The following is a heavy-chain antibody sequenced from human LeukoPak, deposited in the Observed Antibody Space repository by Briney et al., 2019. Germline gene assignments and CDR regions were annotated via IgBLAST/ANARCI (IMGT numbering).Heavy chain of an antibody. V-gene: IGHV3-53*01. D-gene: IGHD3-22*01. CDR1: EFTVSSNY. Sequence: GGSLRLSCAASEFTVSSNYMSWVRQAPGKGLEWVSVIYSGGSTYYADSVKGRFTISRDNSKNTLYLQMNSLRAEDTAVYYCARGYYYDSSGYFPFDYWGQGTLVTVSS. CDR2: IYSGGST. J-gene: IGHJ4*02. CDR3: ARGYYYDSSGYFPFDY.